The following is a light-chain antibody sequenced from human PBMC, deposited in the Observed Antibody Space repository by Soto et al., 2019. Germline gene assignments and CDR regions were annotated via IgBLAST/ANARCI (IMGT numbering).Light chain of an antibody. CDR3: QQLNTSPVT. Sequence: AIQLTQSPSSLSASVGDRVTITCRASQGIRSELAWYQQKPGKAPNLLIYAASTLQSGVPARFSGSGSGTDFTLTITSLQPEDFATYYCQQLNTSPVTFGGGTKVDIK. J-gene: IGKJ4*01. CDR1: QGIRSE. CDR2: AAS. V-gene: IGKV1-13*02.